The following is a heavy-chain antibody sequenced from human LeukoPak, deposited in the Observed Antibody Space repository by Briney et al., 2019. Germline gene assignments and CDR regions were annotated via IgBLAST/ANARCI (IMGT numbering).Heavy chain of an antibody. CDR1: GGSISSYY. CDR2: IYYSGST. J-gene: IGHJ6*03. Sequence: SETLSLTCTVSGGSISSYYWSWIRQPPGKGLEWIGYIYYSGSTNYNPSLKSRVTMSVDTSKNQFSLKLSSVTAADTAVYYCARGIAAPHYYYYYYMDVWGKGTTVTVSS. V-gene: IGHV4-59*12. D-gene: IGHD6-6*01. CDR3: ARGIAAPHYYYYYYMDV.